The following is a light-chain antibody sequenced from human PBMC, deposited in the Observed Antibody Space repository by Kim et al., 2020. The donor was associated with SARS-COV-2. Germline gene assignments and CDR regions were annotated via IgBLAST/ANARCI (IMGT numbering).Light chain of an antibody. CDR2: LHSDGSH. CDR3: QTWGPGIRV. CDR1: SGYSSYD. Sequence: QPVLTQSPSASASLGASVRLTCTLSSGYSSYDIAWHQQQPEKGPRYLMTLHSDGSHSEGDGIPARFSGSTSGAERYLTISSLQSEDEADYYCQTWGPGIRVFGGGTKVTVL. J-gene: IGLJ3*02. V-gene: IGLV4-69*01.